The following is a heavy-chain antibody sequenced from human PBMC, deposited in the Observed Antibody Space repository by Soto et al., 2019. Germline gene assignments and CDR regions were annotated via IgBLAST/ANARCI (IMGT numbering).Heavy chain of an antibody. CDR2: IWYDGSNK. CDR3: ARERYSSSWYHSLDY. V-gene: IGHV3-33*01. D-gene: IGHD6-13*01. J-gene: IGHJ4*02. CDR1: GFTFSSYG. Sequence: GSLRLSCAASGFTFSSYGMHWVRQAPGKGLEWVAVIWYDGSNKYYADSVKGRFTISRDNSKNTLYLQMNSLRAEDTAVYYCARERYSSSWYHSLDYWGQGTLVTVSS.